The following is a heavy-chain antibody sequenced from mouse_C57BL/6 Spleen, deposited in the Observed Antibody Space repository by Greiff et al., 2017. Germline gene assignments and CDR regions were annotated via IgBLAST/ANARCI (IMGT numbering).Heavy chain of an antibody. D-gene: IGHD3-1*01. CDR1: GYTFTSYG. CDR2: IYPRSGNT. CDR3: ARLAFGDEAWFAY. Sequence: VKLVESGAELARPGASVKLSCKASGYTFTSYGISWVKQRTGQGLEWIGEIYPRSGNTYYNEKFKGKATLTADKSSSTAYMELRSLTSEDSAVYFCARLAFGDEAWFAYWGQGTLVTVSA. J-gene: IGHJ3*01. V-gene: IGHV1-81*01.